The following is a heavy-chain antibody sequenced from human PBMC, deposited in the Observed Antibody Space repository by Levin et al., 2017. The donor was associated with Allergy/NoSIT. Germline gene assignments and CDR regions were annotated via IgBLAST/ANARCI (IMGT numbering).Heavy chain of an antibody. Sequence: GASVKVSCAASGFTFSSYAMSWVRQAPGKGLEWVSAISGSGGSTYYADSVKGRFTISRDNSKNTLYLQMNSLRAEDTAVYYCAKDFPGGLVGEVPDYWGQGTLVTVSS. J-gene: IGHJ4*02. V-gene: IGHV3-23*01. CDR2: ISGSGGST. CDR1: GFTFSSYA. CDR3: AKDFPGGLVGEVPDY. D-gene: IGHD3-16*01.